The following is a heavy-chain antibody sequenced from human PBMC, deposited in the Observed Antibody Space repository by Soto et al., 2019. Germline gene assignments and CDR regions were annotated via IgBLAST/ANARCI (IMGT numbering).Heavy chain of an antibody. V-gene: IGHV3-48*02. CDR2: ISSSSSTI. CDR3: ARESEYQLLWVEYYGMDV. D-gene: IGHD2-2*01. J-gene: IGHJ6*02. CDR1: GFTFSSYS. Sequence: EVQLVESGGGLVQPGGSLRLSCAASGFTFSSYSMNWVRQAPGKGLEWVSYISSSSSTIYYADSVKGRFTISRDNAKNSLYLQMNSLGDEDTAVYYCARESEYQLLWVEYYGMDVWGQGTTVTVSS.